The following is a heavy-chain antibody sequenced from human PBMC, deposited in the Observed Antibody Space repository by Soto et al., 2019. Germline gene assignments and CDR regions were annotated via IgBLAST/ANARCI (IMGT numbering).Heavy chain of an antibody. CDR3: AKSAGYCSGGSCSAPNDY. Sequence: EVQLVESGGGLVQPGGSLKLSCAASGFTFSDSAFHWVRQASGKGLEWVGRIRNKASNYATSYAASVKGRFTISRDDSKNTLYLQMNSLRAEDTAVYYCAKSAGYCSGGSCSAPNDYWGQGTLVTVSS. D-gene: IGHD2-15*01. CDR2: IRNKASNYAT. CDR1: GFTFSDSA. J-gene: IGHJ4*02. V-gene: IGHV3-73*02.